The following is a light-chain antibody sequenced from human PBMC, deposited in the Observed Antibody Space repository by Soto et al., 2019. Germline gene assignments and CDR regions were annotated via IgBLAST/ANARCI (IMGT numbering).Light chain of an antibody. CDR2: SNT. CDR1: SSNIGAGYD. J-gene: IGLJ2*01. CDR3: QSYDSSLSGSRV. Sequence: QSVLTQPPSVSGAPGQRVTISCTGSSSNIGAGYDVHWYQQLPGTAPKLLIYSNTNRPSGVPDRFSGSKSGTSASLAITALQADDEADYYCQSYDSSLSGSRVFGGGTKLTVL. V-gene: IGLV1-40*01.